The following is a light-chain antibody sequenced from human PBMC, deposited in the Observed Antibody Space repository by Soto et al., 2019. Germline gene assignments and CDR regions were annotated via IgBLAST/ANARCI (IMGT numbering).Light chain of an antibody. V-gene: IGKV1-27*01. CDR2: AAS. Sequence: DIQMTQSPSSLSASVGDRFTITCQASQDISNYLAWYQQKPGKVPKXLIYAASTLQSGVPSRFSGSGSGTDFTLTISSLQPEDVATYYCQKYNSAPRTFGQGTKVDIK. J-gene: IGKJ1*01. CDR3: QKYNSAPRT. CDR1: QDISNY.